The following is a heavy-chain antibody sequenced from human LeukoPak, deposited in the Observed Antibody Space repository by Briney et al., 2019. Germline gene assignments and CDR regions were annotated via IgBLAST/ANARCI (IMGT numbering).Heavy chain of an antibody. CDR2: ITPSSDAT. CDR3: ARGMGSGTYRRFDF. CDR1: GYSFTAYN. D-gene: IGHD3-10*01. J-gene: IGHJ4*02. V-gene: IGHV1-2*02. Sequence: GASVKVSCKTSGYSFTAYNIHWVRQAPGQRPEWMGWITPSSDATNYLQQLQGRITMTRDTSISTAYMELNNLISDDTAVYYCARGMGSGTYRRFDFWGQGTLVTVSS.